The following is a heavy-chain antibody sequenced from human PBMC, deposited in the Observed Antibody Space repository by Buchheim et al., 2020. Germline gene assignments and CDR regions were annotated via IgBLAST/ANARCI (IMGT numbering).Heavy chain of an antibody. J-gene: IGHJ6*04. CDR1: GFSLSVYW. Sequence: DVQLAESGGGLVQPGGSLTLSCAASGFSLSVYWMTWVRQAPGKGLEWVANIKQYGSKKYYVESVKGRFTIYRDNAENSLYMQMNGRRIEDTAVYYCARDSTYGLSVWGKGT. V-gene: IGHV3-7*01. CDR3: ARDSTYGLSV. CDR2: IKQYGSKK.